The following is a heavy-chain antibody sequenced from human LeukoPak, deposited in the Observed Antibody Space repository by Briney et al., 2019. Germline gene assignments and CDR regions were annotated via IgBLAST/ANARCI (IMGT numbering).Heavy chain of an antibody. CDR1: GYTFTGYY. Sequence: ASVKVSCKASGYTFTGYYMHWVRQAPGQGLEWMGWINPNSGGTNYAQKFQGWVTMTRDTSISTAYMELSRLRSDDTAVYYCARSVSRWELLPYFDYWGQGTLVTVSS. CDR3: ARSVSRWELLPYFDY. J-gene: IGHJ4*02. D-gene: IGHD1-26*01. CDR2: INPNSGGT. V-gene: IGHV1-2*04.